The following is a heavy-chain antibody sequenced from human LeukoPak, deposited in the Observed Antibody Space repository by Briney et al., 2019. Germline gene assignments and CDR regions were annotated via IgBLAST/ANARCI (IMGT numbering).Heavy chain of an antibody. CDR1: GGSISSGDYY. D-gene: IGHD5/OR15-5a*01. CDR2: IYYSGST. J-gene: IGHJ5*02. Sequence: SETLSLTCTVSGGSISSGDYYWSWIRQPPGKGLEWIGYIYYSGSTYYNPSLKSRVTISVDTSKNQFSLKLSSVTAADTAVYYCARERVYPNWFDPWGEGTLVTVSS. CDR3: ARERVYPNWFDP. V-gene: IGHV4-30-4*08.